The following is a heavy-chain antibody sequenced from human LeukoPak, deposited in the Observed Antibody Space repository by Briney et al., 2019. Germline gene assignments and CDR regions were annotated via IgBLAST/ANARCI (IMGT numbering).Heavy chain of an antibody. Sequence: GGSLRLSCAASGFTFSSYAMSWVRQAPGKGLEWVSAISGSGGSTYYADSVKGRFTISRDNSKNTLYLQMNGLRAEDTAVYYCANSRGQFCSTTTCSVMDVWGKGTTVTVSS. CDR1: GFTFSSYA. CDR3: ANSRGQFCSTTTCSVMDV. J-gene: IGHJ6*03. D-gene: IGHD2-2*01. V-gene: IGHV3-23*01. CDR2: ISGSGGST.